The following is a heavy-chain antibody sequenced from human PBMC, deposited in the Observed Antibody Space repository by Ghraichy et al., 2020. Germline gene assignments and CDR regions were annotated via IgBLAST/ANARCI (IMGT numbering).Heavy chain of an antibody. J-gene: IGHJ4*02. CDR3: ARHDSSGAIFDY. V-gene: IGHV4-59*08. Sequence: SETLSLTCTVSGGSISSYYWSWIRQPPGKGLEWIGYIYYSGSTNYNPSLKSRVTISVDTSKNQFSLKLSSVTAADTAVYYCARHDSSGAIFDYWGQGTLVTVSS. D-gene: IGHD3-22*01. CDR1: GGSISSYY. CDR2: IYYSGST.